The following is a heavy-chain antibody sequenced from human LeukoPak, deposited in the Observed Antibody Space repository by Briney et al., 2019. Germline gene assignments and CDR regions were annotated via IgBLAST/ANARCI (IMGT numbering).Heavy chain of an antibody. CDR2: INHSGST. V-gene: IGHV4-34*01. Sequence: SETLSLTCAVYGGSFSGYYWSWIRQPPGKGLEWIGEINHSGSTNYNPSLKSRVTISVDTSKNQFSLKLSSVTAADTAVYYCARTPDNHYYYMDVWGKGTTVTVSS. CDR1: GGSFSGYY. J-gene: IGHJ6*03. D-gene: IGHD3-22*01. CDR3: ARTPDNHYYYMDV.